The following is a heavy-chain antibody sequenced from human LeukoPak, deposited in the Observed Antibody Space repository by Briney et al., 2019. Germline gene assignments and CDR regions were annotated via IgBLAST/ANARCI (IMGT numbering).Heavy chain of an antibody. D-gene: IGHD3-22*01. CDR2: INHSGST. V-gene: IGHV4-39*07. J-gene: IGHJ3*02. CDR1: GGSISSSSYY. CDR3: ARSEGTYYYDSSGYRDDAFDI. Sequence: SETLSLTCTVSGGSISSSSYYWGWIRQPPGKGLEWIGEINHSGSTNYNPSLKSRVTISVDTSKNQFSLKLSSVTAADTAVYYCARSEGTYYYDSSGYRDDAFDIWGQGTMVTVSS.